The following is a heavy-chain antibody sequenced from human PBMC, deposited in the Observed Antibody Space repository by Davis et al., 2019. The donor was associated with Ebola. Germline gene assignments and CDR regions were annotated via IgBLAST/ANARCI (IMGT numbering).Heavy chain of an antibody. CDR2: IYYSGST. CDR3: AREDYGGNAFDP. CDR1: GGSISSYY. D-gene: IGHD4-23*01. Sequence: MPSETLSLTCTVSGGSISSYYWRWIRQPPGKGLEWIGYIYYSGSTNYNPSLKSRVTISVDKSKSQFSLKLSSVTAADTAVYYCAREDYGGNAFDPWGQGTLVTVSS. J-gene: IGHJ5*02. V-gene: IGHV4-59*12.